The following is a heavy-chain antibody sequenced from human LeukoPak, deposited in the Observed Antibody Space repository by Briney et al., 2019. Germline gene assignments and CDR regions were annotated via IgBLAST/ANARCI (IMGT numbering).Heavy chain of an antibody. CDR1: GYSFTNYW. Sequence: GESLQISCKGSGYSFTNYWIGWVRQMPGKGLEWMGIIYPDDSDTKYSPSFQGQVTISADKSISTAYLQWSSLKASDTAMYYCARREAAAGTWWFYPWGQGTLVTVSS. J-gene: IGHJ5*02. CDR3: ARREAAAGTWWFYP. CDR2: IYPDDSDT. V-gene: IGHV5-51*01. D-gene: IGHD6-13*01.